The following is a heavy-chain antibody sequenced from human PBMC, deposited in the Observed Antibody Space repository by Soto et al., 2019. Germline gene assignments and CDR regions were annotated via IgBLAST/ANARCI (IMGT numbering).Heavy chain of an antibody. V-gene: IGHV4-59*01. D-gene: IGHD2-15*01. J-gene: IGHJ3*02. CDR2: IYYSGST. CDR1: GGSISSYD. CDR3: ARGDKYCSGGSCWPSYDAFDI. Sequence: SETLCLTSSVAGGSISSYDGSWIRQPPGKGLEWIGYIYYSGSTNYNPSLKSRVTISVDTSKNQFSLKLSSVTAADTAVYYCARGDKYCSGGSCWPSYDAFDIWGQGTMVTVSS.